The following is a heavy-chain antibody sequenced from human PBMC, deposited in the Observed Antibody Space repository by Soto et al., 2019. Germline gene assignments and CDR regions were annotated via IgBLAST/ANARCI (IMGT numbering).Heavy chain of an antibody. CDR3: ARQPTTGDIMGYYYGMDV. CDR2: IYYSGST. Sequence: SETLSLTCTVSGGSISSSSYYWGWIRQPPGKGLEWIGSIYYSGSTYYNPSLKSRVTISVDSSKNQFSLKLSSVTAADTAVYYRARQPTTGDIMGYYYGMDVWGQGTTVTVSS. V-gene: IGHV4-39*01. D-gene: IGHD7-27*01. CDR1: GGSISSSSYY. J-gene: IGHJ6*02.